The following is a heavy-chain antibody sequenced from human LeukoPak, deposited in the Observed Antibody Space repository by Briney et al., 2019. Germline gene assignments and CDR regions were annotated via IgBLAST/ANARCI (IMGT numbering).Heavy chain of an antibody. CDR2: ISRTSAYM. D-gene: IGHD3-22*01. CDR3: ARDQHYYDSSGYDY. J-gene: IGHJ4*02. V-gene: IGHV3-21*01. CDR1: GFTLSIYS. Sequence: GGSLRLSCVASGFTLSIYSMNWVRQAPGKGLEWVSSISRTSAYMYYADSVKGRFTISRDNAKNSLYLQMNSLRAEDTAVYYCARDQHYYDSSGYDYWGQGTLVTVSS.